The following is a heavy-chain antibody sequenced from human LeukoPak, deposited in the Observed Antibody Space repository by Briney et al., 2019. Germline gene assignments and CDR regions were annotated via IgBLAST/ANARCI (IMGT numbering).Heavy chain of an antibody. CDR2: INTNTGNP. V-gene: IGHV7-4-1*02. CDR1: GYTFTGYY. Sequence: ASVKVSCKASGYTFTGYYMHWVRQAPGQGLEWMGWINTNTGNPTYAQGFTGRFVFSLDTSVSTAYLQISSLKAEDTAVYYCARVWAGSRGGYSGYDGGDYFDYWGQGTLVTVSS. J-gene: IGHJ4*02. CDR3: ARVWAGSRGGYSGYDGGDYFDY. D-gene: IGHD5-12*01.